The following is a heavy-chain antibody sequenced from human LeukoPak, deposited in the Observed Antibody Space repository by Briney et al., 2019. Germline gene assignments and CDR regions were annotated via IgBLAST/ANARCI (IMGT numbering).Heavy chain of an antibody. CDR2: ISYDGSNK. D-gene: IGHD5-18*01. CDR3: ARDRVDTAMAPADY. CDR1: GFTFSSYA. J-gene: IGHJ4*02. V-gene: IGHV3-30*04. Sequence: GGSLRLSCAASGFTFSSYAMHWVRQAPGKGLEWVAVISYDGSNKYYADSVKGRFTISRDNSNNTLYLQMNSLRAEDTAVYYCARDRVDTAMAPADYWGQGTLVTVSS.